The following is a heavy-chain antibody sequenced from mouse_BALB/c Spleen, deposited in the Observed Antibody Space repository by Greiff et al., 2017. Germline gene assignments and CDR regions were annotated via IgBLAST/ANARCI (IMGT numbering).Heavy chain of an antibody. CDR3: ARKRAAGYAMDY. J-gene: IGHJ4*01. V-gene: IGHV1-80*01. CDR1: GYAFSSYW. D-gene: IGHD3-3*01. Sequence: QVQLQQSGAELVRPGSSVKISCKASGYAFSSYWMNWVKQRPGQGLEWIGQIYPGDGDTNYNAKFKGKATLTADKSSSTAYMQLSSLTSEDSAVYFCARKRAAGYAMDYWGQGTSVTVSS. CDR2: IYPGDGDT.